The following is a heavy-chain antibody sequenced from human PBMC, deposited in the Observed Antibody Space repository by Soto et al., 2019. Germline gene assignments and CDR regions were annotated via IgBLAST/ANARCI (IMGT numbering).Heavy chain of an antibody. V-gene: IGHV2-26*01. D-gene: IGHD3-22*01. Sequence: QVTLKESGPVLVKPTETLTLTCTVSGFSLSNARMGVSWIRQPPGKALEWLAHIFSNDEKSYSTSLKSRLTISKATSKSQVVLTMTNMDPVDTATYYCARITYYYDSSGYYWSPYYYYGMDVWGQGTTVTVSS. CDR3: ARITYYYDSSGYYWSPYYYYGMDV. CDR2: IFSNDEK. J-gene: IGHJ6*02. CDR1: GFSLSNARMG.